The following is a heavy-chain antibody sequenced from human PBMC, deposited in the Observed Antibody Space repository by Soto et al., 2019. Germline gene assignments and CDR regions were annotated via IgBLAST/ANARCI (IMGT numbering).Heavy chain of an antibody. V-gene: IGHV3-30*18. CDR2: ISYDGSNK. CDR1: GFTFSSYG. D-gene: IGHD6-13*01. Sequence: QVQLVESGGGVVQPGRSLRLSCAASGFTFSSYGMHWVRQAPGKGLEWVAVISYDGSNKYYADSVKGRFTISRDNSKNTLYLKMNSLRAEDTSVYYCAKEYLGSGSWYYFAYWGQGTLVTVSS. CDR3: AKEYLGSGSWYYFAY. J-gene: IGHJ4*02.